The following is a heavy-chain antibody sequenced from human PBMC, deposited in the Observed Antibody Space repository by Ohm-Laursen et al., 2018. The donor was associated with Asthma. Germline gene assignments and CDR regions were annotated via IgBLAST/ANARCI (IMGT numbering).Heavy chain of an antibody. CDR2: ISYDGSNK. J-gene: IGHJ4*02. CDR3: AKSGATFRPYYFDY. V-gene: IGHV3-30*18. CDR1: GFTFSSYG. Sequence: SLRLSCAASGFTFSSYGMHWVRQAPGKGLEWVAVISYDGSNKYYADSVKGRFTISRDNSKNTLYLQMNSLRAEDTAVYYCAKSGATFRPYYFDYWGQGTLVTVSS. D-gene: IGHD4/OR15-4a*01.